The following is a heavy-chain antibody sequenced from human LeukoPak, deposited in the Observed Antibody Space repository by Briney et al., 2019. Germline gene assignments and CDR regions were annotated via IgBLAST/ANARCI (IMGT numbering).Heavy chain of an antibody. V-gene: IGHV4-38-2*02. CDR1: GYSISSGYY. Sequence: PSETLSLTCTVSGYSISSGYYWGWIRQPPGKGLEWIGSIYHSGSTYYNPSLKSRVTISVDTSKNQFSLKLCSVTAADTAVYYCARWFGEPLDAFDIWGQGTMVTVSS. J-gene: IGHJ3*02. D-gene: IGHD3-10*01. CDR3: ARWFGEPLDAFDI. CDR2: IYHSGST.